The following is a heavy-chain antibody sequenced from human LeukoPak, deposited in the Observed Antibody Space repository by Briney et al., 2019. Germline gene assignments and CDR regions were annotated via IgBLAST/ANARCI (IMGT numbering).Heavy chain of an antibody. V-gene: IGHV3-21*01. CDR3: ARDFLLDYGDFNPGFFSPNWFDP. D-gene: IGHD4-17*01. CDR2: ISSSSSYI. CDR1: GFTFSSYS. Sequence: IPGPPLRLSCAASGFTFSSYSMNSVRQAPGAGLEWVSSISSSSSYIYYADSVKGRFTISRDNAKNSLYQQMNSLRAEDTAVYYCARDFLLDYGDFNPGFFSPNWFDPWGQGTLVTVSS. J-gene: IGHJ5*02.